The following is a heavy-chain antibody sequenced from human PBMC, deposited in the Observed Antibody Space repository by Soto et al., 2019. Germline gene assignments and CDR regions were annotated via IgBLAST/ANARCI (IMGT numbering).Heavy chain of an antibody. Sequence: EVQLLESGGGLVQPGGSLRLSCAGSGLTFSNYAMVWVRQAPGKGLEWVSAISGGGGGAHYADSVRGRFSISRDNSKNTLYLLMNSLRAEDTALYYCAKDPNGDYVGAFDDWGPGTMVTVSS. CDR3: AKDPNGDYVGAFDD. D-gene: IGHD4-17*01. V-gene: IGHV3-23*01. CDR1: GLTFSNYA. J-gene: IGHJ3*01. CDR2: ISGGGGGA.